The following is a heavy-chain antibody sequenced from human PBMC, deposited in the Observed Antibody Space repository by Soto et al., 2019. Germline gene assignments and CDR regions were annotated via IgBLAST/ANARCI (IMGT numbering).Heavy chain of an antibody. V-gene: IGHV3-30*18. D-gene: IGHD5-12*01. CDR2: ISYDGSNK. J-gene: IGHJ4*02. CDR1: GFTFSSYG. CDR3: AKGYSGYDAGLDY. Sequence: QVQLVESGGGVVQPGRSPRLSCAASGFTFSSYGMHWVRQAPGKGLEWVAVISYDGSNKYYADSVKGRFTISRDNSKNTLYLQMNSLRAEDTAVYYCAKGYSGYDAGLDYWGQGTLVTVSS.